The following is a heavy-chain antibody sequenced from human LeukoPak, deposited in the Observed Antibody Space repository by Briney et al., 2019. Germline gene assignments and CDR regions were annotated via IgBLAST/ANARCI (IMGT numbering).Heavy chain of an antibody. D-gene: IGHD4-17*01. CDR2: INAGNGNT. Sequence: ASVKVSCTASGYTFTSYAMHWVRQAPGQRLEWMGWINAGNGNTKHSQKFQGRVTITRDTSASTAYMELSSLRSEDTAVYYCAREHDYGDFDYWGQGTLVTVSS. V-gene: IGHV1-3*01. J-gene: IGHJ4*02. CDR1: GYTFTSYA. CDR3: AREHDYGDFDY.